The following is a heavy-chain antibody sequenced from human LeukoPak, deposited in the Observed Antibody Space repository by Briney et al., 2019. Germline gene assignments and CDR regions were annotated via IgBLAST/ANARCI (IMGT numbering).Heavy chain of an antibody. CDR1: GFTFSNFA. Sequence: PGGSLRLSCAASGFTFSNFAMHWVRQAPGKGLEWVAVISYDGSNKYYADSVKGRFTISRDNSKNTLYLQMNSLRAEDTAVYYCASLETPPRSYYDFWSGYSTRLKDGMDVWGQGTTVTVSS. V-gene: IGHV3-30-3*01. CDR2: ISYDGSNK. J-gene: IGHJ6*02. CDR3: ASLETPPRSYYDFWSGYSTRLKDGMDV. D-gene: IGHD3-3*01.